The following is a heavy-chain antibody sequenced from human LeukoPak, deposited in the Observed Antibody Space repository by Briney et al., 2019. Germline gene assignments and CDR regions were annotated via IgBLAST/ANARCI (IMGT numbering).Heavy chain of an antibody. V-gene: IGHV4-39*02. Sequence: SETLSLTCTVSGGSTSSGNYYWGWIRQPPGKGLEWIGGISSSGNTYYNPSLKSRTTISIDTSKNHFSLKLSSVSAADTAVYYCARLGAGPTYYDFWSGYSSFYFDYWGQGTLVTVSS. CDR3: ARLGAGPTYYDFWSGYSSFYFDY. CDR2: ISSSGNT. J-gene: IGHJ4*02. D-gene: IGHD3-3*01. CDR1: GGSTSSGNYY.